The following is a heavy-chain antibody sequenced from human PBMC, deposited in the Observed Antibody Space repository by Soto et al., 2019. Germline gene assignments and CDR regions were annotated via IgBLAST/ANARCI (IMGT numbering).Heavy chain of an antibody. Sequence: QVQLVQSGAEVKKPGSSVKVSCKASGGTFSSYTFSWVRQAPGQGLEWMGRIIPMLGIANYAQKFQGSVRITADKSTSTAYMELSSLRSDDTAVYYCANRGYSYGFVIYWGQGTLVTVSS. J-gene: IGHJ4*02. CDR1: GGTFSSYT. D-gene: IGHD5-18*01. CDR3: ANRGYSYGFVIY. CDR2: IIPMLGIA. V-gene: IGHV1-69*02.